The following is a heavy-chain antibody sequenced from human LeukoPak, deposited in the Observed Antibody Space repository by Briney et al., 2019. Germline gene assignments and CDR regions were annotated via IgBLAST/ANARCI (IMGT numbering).Heavy chain of an antibody. CDR2: INGEGSST. V-gene: IGHV3-74*01. D-gene: IGHD3-22*01. CDR3: ARDLDTYYYDSSAYYQLDY. CDR1: GFTFSSYW. J-gene: IGHJ4*02. Sequence: PGGSLRLSCAASGFTFSSYWMSWVRQAPGKGLVWVSRINGEGSSTNYADSVKGRFTISRDSAKNTLYLEMNSLRAEDTAVYYCARDLDTYYYDSSAYYQLDYWGQGTLVTVSS.